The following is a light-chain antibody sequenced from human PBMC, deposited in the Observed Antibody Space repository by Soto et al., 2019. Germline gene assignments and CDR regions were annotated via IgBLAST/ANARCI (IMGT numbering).Light chain of an antibody. J-gene: IGLJ1*01. V-gene: IGLV2-23*01. Sequence: QPAVTQQASVAGCPGRSITISCTGTSSDVGSYNLVSWYQQHPGKAPKPMIYEGSKRPSGVSNRFSGSKSGNTASLTISGLQAEDEADYYCCSYAGSSTYVFGTGTKVTVL. CDR1: SSDVGSYNL. CDR2: EGS. CDR3: CSYAGSSTYV.